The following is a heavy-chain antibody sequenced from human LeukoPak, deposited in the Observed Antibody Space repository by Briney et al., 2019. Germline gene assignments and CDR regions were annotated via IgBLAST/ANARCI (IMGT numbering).Heavy chain of an antibody. CDR1: GYTFTSYG. D-gene: IGHD4-11*01. CDR2: ISADNGDT. J-gene: IGHJ1*01. CDR3: ARRDDFDYHGDEYLQH. V-gene: IGHV1-18*01. Sequence: ASLKVSCKASGYTFTSYGISWVRQAPGQGLEWMGWISADNGDTNYAQKFQGRVTMTTDTSTSTAYMELRSLRSDDTAVYYCARRDDFDYHGDEYLQHWGQGTLVTVSS.